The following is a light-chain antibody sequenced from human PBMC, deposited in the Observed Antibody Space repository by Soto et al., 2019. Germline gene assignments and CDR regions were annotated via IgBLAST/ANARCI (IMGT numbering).Light chain of an antibody. CDR2: EVT. Sequence: QSALTQPASVSGSLGQSITIPCTGTSSDVGGYDFVSWYQQHPGKAPKLMIYEVTLRPSGVSNRFSGTKSGNTASLTISGLQADDEAYYYCSSYTSSSALWMFGGGTKVTVL. J-gene: IGLJ3*02. CDR3: SSYTSSSALWM. CDR1: SSDVGGYDF. V-gene: IGLV2-14*01.